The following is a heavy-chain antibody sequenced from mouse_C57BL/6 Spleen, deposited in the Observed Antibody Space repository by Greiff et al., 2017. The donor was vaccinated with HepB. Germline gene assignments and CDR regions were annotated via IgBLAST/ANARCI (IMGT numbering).Heavy chain of an antibody. V-gene: IGHV1-67*01. D-gene: IGHD1-1*01. CDR3: ARGALLRYYYAMDY. CDR2: ISTYYGDA. J-gene: IGHJ4*01. Sequence: VKLMESGPELVRPGVSVKISCKGSGYTFTDYAMHWVKQSHAKSLEWIGVISTYYGDASYNQKFKDKATMTVDKSSSTAYMELARLTSEDSAVYYCARGALLRYYYAMDYWGQGTSVTVSS. CDR1: GYTFTDYA.